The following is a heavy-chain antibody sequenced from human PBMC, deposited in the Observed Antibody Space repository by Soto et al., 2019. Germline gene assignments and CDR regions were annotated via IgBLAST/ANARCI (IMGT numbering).Heavy chain of an antibody. CDR3: ARQFDSDTTGYYYAY. CDR2: IMPIFGSA. J-gene: IGHJ4*02. Sequence: SVKVSCKASGGTFSRNTISWVRQAPGQGLEWMGGIMPIFGSANYAQKFQGRVTIPADENTRTVYMELSRLRSEDTAVYYCARQFDSDTTGYYYAYWGQGTLVTVSS. D-gene: IGHD3-22*01. V-gene: IGHV1-69*13. CDR1: GGTFSRNT.